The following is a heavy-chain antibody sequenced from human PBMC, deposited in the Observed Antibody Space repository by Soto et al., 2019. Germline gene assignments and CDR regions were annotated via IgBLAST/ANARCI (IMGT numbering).Heavy chain of an antibody. CDR2: ATGSGSTA. Sequence: GGSLRLSCAASGFAFPNYAMTWVRQAPGKGLEWVSAATGSGSTAFYADSVKGRFTISRDNSNYTLYLQMDSLRAEDTALYFCAKPRVYCTNGVCPAASWGQGVLVTVSS. J-gene: IGHJ5*02. V-gene: IGHV3-23*01. CDR3: AKPRVYCTNGVCPAAS. D-gene: IGHD2-8*01. CDR1: GFAFPNYA.